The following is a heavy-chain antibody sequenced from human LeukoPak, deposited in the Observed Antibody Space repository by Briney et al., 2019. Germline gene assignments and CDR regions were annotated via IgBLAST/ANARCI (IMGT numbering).Heavy chain of an antibody. J-gene: IGHJ6*02. Sequence: SQTLSLTCAISGDSVSSNSAAWNWIRQSPSRGLEWLGRTYYRSKWYNDYAVSVKSRITINPDTSKNQFSLQLNSVTSEDTAVYYCARDHPYSSSWSNYGMDVWGQGTTVTVSS. CDR1: GDSVSSNSAA. CDR3: ARDHPYSSSWSNYGMDV. D-gene: IGHD6-13*01. CDR2: TYYRSKWYN. V-gene: IGHV6-1*01.